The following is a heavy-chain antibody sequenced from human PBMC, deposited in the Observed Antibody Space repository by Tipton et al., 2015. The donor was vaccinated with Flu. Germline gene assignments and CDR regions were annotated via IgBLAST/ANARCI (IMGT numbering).Heavy chain of an antibody. D-gene: IGHD2-2*01. CDR3: ARLRCSSTSCFFDY. CDR2: IKPDGSDK. J-gene: IGHJ4*02. CDR1: GFTFSIYW. V-gene: IGHV3-7*01. Sequence: SLRLSCAASGFTFSIYWMSWVRQAPGKGLEWVANIKPDGSDKYYVDSVKGRFTISRDNAKNSLYLQMNSLRAEDTAVYYCARLRCSSTSCFFDYWGQGTLVTVSS.